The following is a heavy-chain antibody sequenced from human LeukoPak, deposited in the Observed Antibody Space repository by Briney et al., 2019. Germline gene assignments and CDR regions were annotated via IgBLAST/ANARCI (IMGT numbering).Heavy chain of an antibody. D-gene: IGHD3-10*01. CDR1: GGTFSSYA. CDR2: IIPIFGTA. V-gene: IGHV1-69*13. Sequence: ASVKVSCKASGGTFSSYAISWVRQAPGQGREWMGGIIPIFGTANYAQKFQGRVTITADESTSTAYMELSSLRSEDTAVHYCARGPYYYGSGPTSYYMDVWGKGTTVTISS. CDR3: ARGPYYYGSGPTSYYMDV. J-gene: IGHJ6*03.